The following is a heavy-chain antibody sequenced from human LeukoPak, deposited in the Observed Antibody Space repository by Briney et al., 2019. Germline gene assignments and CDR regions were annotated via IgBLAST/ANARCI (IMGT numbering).Heavy chain of an antibody. Sequence: ESLKISCRGSGYTVTTFWIGWVRQMPGKGLEWMGIIYPGDSDTRYSPSFQGQVTMSVDKSINTAYLQWSSLKASDTAMYYCARRKGCSSTSCPPDFWGQGTLVSVSS. CDR1: GYTVTTFW. CDR2: IYPGDSDT. CDR3: ARRKGCSSTSCPPDF. J-gene: IGHJ4*02. V-gene: IGHV5-51*01. D-gene: IGHD2-2*01.